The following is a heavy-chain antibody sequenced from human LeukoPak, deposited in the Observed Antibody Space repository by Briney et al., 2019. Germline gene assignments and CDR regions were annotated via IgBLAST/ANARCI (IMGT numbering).Heavy chain of an antibody. CDR1: GFTFTTYW. V-gene: IGHV3-74*01. D-gene: IGHD5-18*01. J-gene: IGHJ6*02. CDR3: ARDAVDTANAV. CDR2: INSDGSIT. Sequence: SGGSLRLSCAASGFTFTTYWMHWVRQPPGKGLVWVSHINSDGSITSYADSVKGRFTISRDNAKNTLYLQMNSLRAEDTAVYYCARDAVDTANAVWGQGTTVTVSS.